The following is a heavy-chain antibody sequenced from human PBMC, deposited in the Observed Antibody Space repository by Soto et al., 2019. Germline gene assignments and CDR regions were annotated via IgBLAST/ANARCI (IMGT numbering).Heavy chain of an antibody. Sequence: GASVKVSCKASGYTFTSYYMHWVRQAPGQGIEWMGIINPSGGSTSYAQKFQGRVTMTRDTSTSTVYMELSSLRSEDTVVYYCATALETGTEKFIFDYWGQGTLVTVSS. D-gene: IGHD1-1*01. J-gene: IGHJ4*02. V-gene: IGHV1-46*01. CDR1: GYTFTSYY. CDR3: ATALETGTEKFIFDY. CDR2: INPSGGST.